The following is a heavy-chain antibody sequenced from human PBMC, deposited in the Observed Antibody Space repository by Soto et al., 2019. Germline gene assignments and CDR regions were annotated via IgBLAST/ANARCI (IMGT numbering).Heavy chain of an antibody. J-gene: IGHJ4*02. D-gene: IGHD3-16*01. CDR2: IWYDGSNK. V-gene: IGHV3-33*01. Sequence: RYLRLSCAASGFTFSSYGMHWVRQAPGKGLEWVAVIWYDGSNKYYADSVKGRFTISRDNSNNTLYLQMNSLRAEDTAVYYCARAPVVISDYPPAGPGVYWCEAILV. CDR1: GFTFSSYG. CDR3: ARAPVVISDYPPAGPGVY.